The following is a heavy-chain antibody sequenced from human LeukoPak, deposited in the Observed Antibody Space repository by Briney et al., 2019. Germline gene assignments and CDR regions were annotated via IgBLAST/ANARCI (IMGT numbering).Heavy chain of an antibody. V-gene: IGHV1-18*01. CDR2: ISAYNGNT. CDR3: AREGPAYWGGLYYYGMDV. J-gene: IGHJ6*02. D-gene: IGHD2-21*01. Sequence: ASVKVSCKASGYTFTSYGISWVRQAPGQGLEWMGWISAYNGNTNYAQKLQGRVTMTTDTSTSTAYMELRSLRSDDTAVYYCAREGPAYWGGLYYYGMDVWGQGTTVTVSS. CDR1: GYTFTSYG.